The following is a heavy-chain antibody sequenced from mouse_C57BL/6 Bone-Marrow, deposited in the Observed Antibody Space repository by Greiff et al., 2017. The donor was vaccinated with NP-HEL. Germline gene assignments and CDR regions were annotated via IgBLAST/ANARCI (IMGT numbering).Heavy chain of an antibody. CDR1: GYAFSSYW. D-gene: IGHD2-5*01. V-gene: IGHV1-80*01. J-gene: IGHJ3*01. Sequence: QVQLKESGAELVKPGASVKISCKASGYAFSSYWMNWVKQRPGQGLAWIGQIYPGDGDTNYNGKFKGKATLTADKSSSTAYMPLSSLTSEDSAVDCCARSRSNYGGFAYWGQGTPVTVSA. CDR2: IYPGDGDT. CDR3: ARSRSNYGGFAY.